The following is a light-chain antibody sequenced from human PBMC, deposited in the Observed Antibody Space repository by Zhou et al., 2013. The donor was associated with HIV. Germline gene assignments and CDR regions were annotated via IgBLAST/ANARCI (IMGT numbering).Light chain of an antibody. CDR3: QQYGSSPWT. CDR2: GAS. CDR1: QSVTSNY. Sequence: EIVLAQSPGTLSLSPGDRATLSCRASQSVTSNYLAWYQQKPGQAPSLLIYGASSRATGIPDRFSGSGSGTDFTLTISRLEPEDFAVYYCQQYGSSPWTFGQGTKVEIK. J-gene: IGKJ1*01. V-gene: IGKV3-20*01.